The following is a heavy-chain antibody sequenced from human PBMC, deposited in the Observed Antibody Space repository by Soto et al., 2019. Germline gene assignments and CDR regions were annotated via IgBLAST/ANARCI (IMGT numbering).Heavy chain of an antibody. CDR2: IYSTGST. CDR1: GGSISSGGYY. CDR3: ARGVGRGWFDP. J-gene: IGHJ5*02. Sequence: QVQLQESGPGLVKPSQTLSLTCTVSGGSISSGGYYWSWIRQNPEKGLEWIGFIYSTGSTDYNPSLKSRVTTSVDMSKNQFSLKLSSVTAADTAVYYCARGVGRGWFDPWGQGTLVSVSS. V-gene: IGHV4-31*03.